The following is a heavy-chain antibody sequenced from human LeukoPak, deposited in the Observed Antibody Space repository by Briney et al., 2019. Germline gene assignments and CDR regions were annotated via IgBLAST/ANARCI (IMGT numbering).Heavy chain of an antibody. CDR3: ARGRPYRSYGHNPHLEH. Sequence: GASVKVSCKTSGFLFIDFYMHWVRQAPGQGLEWMGWIDPDTGDTKLARRFQGRVTMTRDTSINTLYMDLSRLGSDDTAVYFCARGRPYRSYGHNPHLEHWGQGTLVTVSS. CDR2: IDPDTGDT. D-gene: IGHD1-1*01. CDR1: GFLFIDFY. J-gene: IGHJ4*02. V-gene: IGHV1-2*02.